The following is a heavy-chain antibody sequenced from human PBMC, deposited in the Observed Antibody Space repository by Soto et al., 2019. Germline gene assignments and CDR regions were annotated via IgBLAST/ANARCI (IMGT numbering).Heavy chain of an antibody. CDR2: ISGSGSNT. J-gene: IGHJ6*02. Sequence: PGGSLRLSCAASGFTFSGYAMSWVRQAPGKGLEWVSGISGSGSNTCYADSVKGRFTISRDNSKNTLYLQMNNLRAEDTAAYYCAKDAGYCSSTSCYTDYYYGMDVWGQGTTVTVSS. V-gene: IGHV3-23*01. CDR1: GFTFSGYA. D-gene: IGHD2-2*02. CDR3: AKDAGYCSSTSCYTDYYYGMDV.